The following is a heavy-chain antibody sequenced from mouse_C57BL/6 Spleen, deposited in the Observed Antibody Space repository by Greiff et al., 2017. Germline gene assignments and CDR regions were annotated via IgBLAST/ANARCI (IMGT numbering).Heavy chain of an antibody. V-gene: IGHV6-6*01. J-gene: IGHJ2*01. CDR1: GFTFSDAW. D-gene: IGHD4-1*01. CDR3: TRNWDRAYFDY. CDR2: IRNKANNHAT. Sequence: EVKVEESGGGLVQPGGSMKLSCAASGFTFSDAWMDWVRQSPEKGLEWVAEIRNKANNHATYYAESVKGRFTISRDDSKSSVYLQMNSLRAEDTGIYYCTRNWDRAYFDYWGQGTTLTVSS.